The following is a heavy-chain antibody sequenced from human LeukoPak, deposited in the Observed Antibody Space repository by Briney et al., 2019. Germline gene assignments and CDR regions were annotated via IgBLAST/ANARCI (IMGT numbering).Heavy chain of an antibody. CDR3: ARQVGATTTFDY. V-gene: IGHV4-61*05. J-gene: IGHJ4*02. Sequence: SETPSLTCTVSGGSISSSSYYWSWIRQPPGKGLEWIGYIYYSGSTNYNPSLKSRVTISVDTSKNQFSLKLSSVTAADTAVYYCARQVGATTTFDYWGQGTLVTVSS. CDR2: IYYSGST. CDR1: GGSISSSSYY. D-gene: IGHD1-26*01.